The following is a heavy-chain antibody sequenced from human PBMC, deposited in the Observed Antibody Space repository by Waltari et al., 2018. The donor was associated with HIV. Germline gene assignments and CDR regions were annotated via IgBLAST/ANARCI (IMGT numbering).Heavy chain of an antibody. J-gene: IGHJ3*02. D-gene: IGHD5-12*01. V-gene: IGHV3-11*01. Sequence: QVQLVESGGGLVTPGGSLRLSCATSGFIFSDHYMNWIRQAPGKGLEWVSYISTGGGTIFYAGSVKGRFTVSRDNAKNSLFLQMNSLRAEDTAVYYCARTKMATITLSGFDIWGQGTMVTVSS. CDR2: ISTGGGTI. CDR1: GFIFSDHY. CDR3: ARTKMATITLSGFDI.